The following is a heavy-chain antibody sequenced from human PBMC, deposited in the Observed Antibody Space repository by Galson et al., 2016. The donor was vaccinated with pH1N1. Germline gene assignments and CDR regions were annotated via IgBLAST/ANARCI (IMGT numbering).Heavy chain of an antibody. D-gene: IGHD6-19*01. V-gene: IGHV3-23*01. Sequence: SLRLSCAASGFTFVSYAMTWVRQAPGKGLQWVSSISGSGVGSYYADSVKGRFTVSRDNSKNTLYLQMNSLRAEDTAVYYCAKAKIASSDWYGGLFDPWGQGTLVTVSS. CDR3: AKAKIASSDWYGGLFDP. CDR1: GFTFVSYA. CDR2: ISGSGVGS. J-gene: IGHJ5*02.